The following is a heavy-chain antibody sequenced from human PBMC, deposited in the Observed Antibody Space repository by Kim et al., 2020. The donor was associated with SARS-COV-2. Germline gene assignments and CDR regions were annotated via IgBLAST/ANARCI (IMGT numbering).Heavy chain of an antibody. CDR1: GFTVSNNY. CDR2: VYSDGTT. J-gene: IGHJ4*02. D-gene: IGHD3-22*01. Sequence: GGSLRLSCAASGFTVSNNYMTWVRQAPGKGLEWVSVVYSDGTTYSADSVKGRFIISRDNSKNTLYLQMNSLRVEDTAVYYCAGDSSGYYPPIFDHWGQGT. V-gene: IGHV3-66*01. CDR3: AGDSSGYYPPIFDH.